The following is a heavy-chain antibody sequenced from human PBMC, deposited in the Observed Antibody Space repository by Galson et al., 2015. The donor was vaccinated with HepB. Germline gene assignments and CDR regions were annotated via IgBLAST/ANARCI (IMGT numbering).Heavy chain of an antibody. D-gene: IGHD5-24*01. CDR1: GYSFISHW. CDR2: IDPSDSYT. CDR3: ARHVQNGYNYLPGDY. J-gene: IGHJ4*02. V-gene: IGHV5-10-1*01. Sequence: QSGAEVKKPGESLRISCKGSGYSFISHWISWVRQMPGKGLEWMGRIDPSDSYTNYSPSFQGHVTFSADKSIPTAYLQWSRLKASDTAMYYCARHVQNGYNYLPGDYWGQGTLVTVSS.